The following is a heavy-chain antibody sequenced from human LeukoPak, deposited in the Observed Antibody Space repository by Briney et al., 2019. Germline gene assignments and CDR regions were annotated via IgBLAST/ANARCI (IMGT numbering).Heavy chain of an antibody. Sequence: GGSLSLSCAASGFHFSNHAMSWVRPTAGKGLEGVSAISGGGDITYYAYAVRGRFTISRDSSKNTLYLQMNSLRAEDMAVYYCARARDGYYFDYWGQGTLVTVSS. D-gene: IGHD5-24*01. J-gene: IGHJ4*02. V-gene: IGHV3-23*01. CDR2: ISGGGDIT. CDR1: GFHFSNHA. CDR3: ARARDGYYFDY.